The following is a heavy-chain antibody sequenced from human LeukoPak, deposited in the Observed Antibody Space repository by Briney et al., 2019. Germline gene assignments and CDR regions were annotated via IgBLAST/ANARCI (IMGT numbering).Heavy chain of an antibody. CDR2: INSDGSST. D-gene: IGHD3-9*01. CDR1: GFTFSSYW. CDR3: ARDVYYDILTGYSP. J-gene: IGHJ4*02. V-gene: IGHV3-74*01. Sequence: PGKSLRLSCAASGFTFSSYWMHWVRQAPGKGLVWVSRINSDGSSTSYADSVKGRFTISRDNAKNTLYLQMNSLRAEDTAVYYCARDVYYDILTGYSPWGQGTLVTVSS.